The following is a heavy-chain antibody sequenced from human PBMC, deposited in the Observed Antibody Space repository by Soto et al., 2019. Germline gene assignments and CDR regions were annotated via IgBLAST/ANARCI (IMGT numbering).Heavy chain of an antibody. CDR1: GGSFSGYY. D-gene: IGHD6-13*01. Sequence: PSETLSLTCAVYGGSFSGYYWSWIRQPPGKGLEWIGEINHSGSTNYNPSLKSRVTISVDTSKNQFSLKLSSVTAADTAVYYCARAGSSWYLYYYGMDVWGQGTTVTVS. V-gene: IGHV4-34*01. CDR3: ARAGSSWYLYYYGMDV. J-gene: IGHJ6*02. CDR2: INHSGST.